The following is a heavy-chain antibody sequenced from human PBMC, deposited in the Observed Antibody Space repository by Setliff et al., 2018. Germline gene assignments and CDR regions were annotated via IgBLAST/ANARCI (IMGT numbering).Heavy chain of an antibody. V-gene: IGHV3-7*01. Sequence: GGSLRLSCAASGFTFSNYYMTWVRQAPGKGLEWVANIKEDGGEQYYVDSVKGRFTISRDNAENSLYLQMNSLAAEDTAVFYCVRLAGQLGQTRSNYYYYYYMDVWGKGTTVTVSS. CDR1: GFTFSNYY. D-gene: IGHD6-6*01. J-gene: IGHJ6*03. CDR2: IKEDGGEQ. CDR3: VRLAGQLGQTRSNYYYYYYMDV.